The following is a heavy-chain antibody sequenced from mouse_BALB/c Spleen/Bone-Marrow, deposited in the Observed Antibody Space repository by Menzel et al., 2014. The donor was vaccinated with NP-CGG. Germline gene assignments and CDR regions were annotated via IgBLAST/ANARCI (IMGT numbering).Heavy chain of an antibody. CDR3: AREVDYAMDY. Sequence: DVHLVESGAELVKPGASVKLSCTASGFNIKDTYMHWVKQRPEQGLEWIGRIDPANGNTKYDPKFQGKATITADTSSNTAYLQLSSLTSEGTAVYYCAREVDYAMDYWGQGTSVTVSS. CDR1: GFNIKDTY. D-gene: IGHD1-1*01. CDR2: IDPANGNT. V-gene: IGHV14-3*02. J-gene: IGHJ4*01.